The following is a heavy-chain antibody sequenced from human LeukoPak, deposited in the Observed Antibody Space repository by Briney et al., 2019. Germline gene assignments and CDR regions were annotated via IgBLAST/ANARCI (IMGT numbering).Heavy chain of an antibody. CDR1: GFTFSSYG. CDR3: AKDSIVGATPPGLGAFDI. V-gene: IGHV3-30*02. J-gene: IGHJ3*02. Sequence: GGSLRLSCAASGFTFSSYGMHWVRQAPGKGLEWVAFIRYDGSNKYYADSVKGRFTISRDNSKNTLYLQMNSLRAEDTAVYYCAKDSIVGATPPGLGAFDIWGQGTMVTVSS. CDR2: IRYDGSNK. D-gene: IGHD1-26*01.